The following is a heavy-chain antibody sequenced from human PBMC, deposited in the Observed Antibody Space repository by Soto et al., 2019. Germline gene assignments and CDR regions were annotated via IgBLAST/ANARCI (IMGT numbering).Heavy chain of an antibody. CDR3: AKDRFNGYQYYFDY. Sequence: GSLRLSCAASGFTFSSYGMHWVRQAPGKGLEWVAVISYDGSNKYYADSVKGRFTISRDNSKNTLYLQMNSLRAEDTAVYYCAKDRFNGYQYYFDYWGQGTLVTVSS. CDR1: GFTFSSYG. J-gene: IGHJ4*02. CDR2: ISYDGSNK. V-gene: IGHV3-30*18. D-gene: IGHD5-18*01.